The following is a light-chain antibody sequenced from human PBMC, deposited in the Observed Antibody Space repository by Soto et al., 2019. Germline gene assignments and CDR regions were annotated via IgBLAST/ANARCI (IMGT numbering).Light chain of an antibody. CDR3: QSYDSNLSVV. CDR1: SSNIGTGYD. Sequence: QAVLTQPPSVSGAPGQRVTISCTGSSSNIGTGYDVHWYQQLPGTAPKLLIYGHSNRPSGVPDRFSGSKSGTSASLAITGLQAEDEADYYCQSYDSNLSVVFGGGTKLTVL. J-gene: IGLJ2*01. CDR2: GHS. V-gene: IGLV1-40*01.